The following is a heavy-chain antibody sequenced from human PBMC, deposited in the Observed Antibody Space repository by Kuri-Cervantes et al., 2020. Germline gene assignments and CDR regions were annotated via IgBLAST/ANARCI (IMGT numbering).Heavy chain of an antibody. V-gene: IGHV3-21*06. J-gene: IGHJ5*02. CDR2: ISASSKYI. CDR1: GFTFSSYW. Sequence: GGSLRLSCAASGFTFSSYWMHWVRQAPGKGLVWVSYISASSKYIHYADSVKGRFTMSRDNAKNSLYLQMNSLRAEDTAVYYCARESTSGWYPWGQGTLVTVSS. D-gene: IGHD6-19*01. CDR3: ARESTSGWYP.